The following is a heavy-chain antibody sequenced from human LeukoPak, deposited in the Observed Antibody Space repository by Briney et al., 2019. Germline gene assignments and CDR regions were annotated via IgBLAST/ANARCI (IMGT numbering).Heavy chain of an antibody. CDR2: IDGSGGNT. CDR1: GFTFSSEA. J-gene: IGHJ4*02. CDR3: VKTGGFPYYFDY. V-gene: IGHV3-23*01. Sequence: GGSLRLSCAASGFTFSSEAMSWVRQAPGKRLEWVSTIDGSGGNTHYSHPVKGRFTISRDNSKNTLYLQMNSLGAEDTAVYYCVKTGGFPYYFDYWGQGTLVTVSS. D-gene: IGHD3-10*01.